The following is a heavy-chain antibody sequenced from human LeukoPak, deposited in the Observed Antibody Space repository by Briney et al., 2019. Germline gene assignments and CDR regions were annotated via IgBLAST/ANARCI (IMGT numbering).Heavy chain of an antibody. CDR3: VRCTFVLHKRCSAFDV. J-gene: IGHJ3*01. CDR1: GFTFSDSY. D-gene: IGHD1-1*01. Sequence: PGGSLRLSCAASGFTFSDSYMTWIRQAPGKGLEWVSYISNSGSSIYYADSVKGRFTTSRDNAKNSLFLQMNSLRAEDTAVYYCVRCTFVLHKRCSAFDVWGQGTMVTVSA. V-gene: IGHV3-11*04. CDR2: ISNSGSSI.